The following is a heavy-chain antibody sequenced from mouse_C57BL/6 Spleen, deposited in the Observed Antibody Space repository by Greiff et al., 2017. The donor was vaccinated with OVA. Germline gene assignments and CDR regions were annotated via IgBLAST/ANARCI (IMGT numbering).Heavy chain of an antibody. CDR3: ARSYDGYNFYFDY. D-gene: IGHD2-3*01. CDR1: GYTFTSYW. CDR2: IYPGSGST. Sequence: VQLQQPGAELVKPGASVKMSCKASGYTFTSYWITWVKQRPGQGLEWIGDIYPGSGSTNYNEKFKSKATLTVDTASSTAYMQLSSLTSEDSAVYYCARSYDGYNFYFDYWGQGTTLTVSS. V-gene: IGHV1-55*01. J-gene: IGHJ2*01.